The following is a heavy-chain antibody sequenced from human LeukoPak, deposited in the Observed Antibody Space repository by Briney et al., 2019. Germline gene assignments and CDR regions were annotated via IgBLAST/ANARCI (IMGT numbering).Heavy chain of an antibody. CDR2: INHSGST. J-gene: IGHJ5*02. CDR3: ARVSAAAGTS. Sequence: SETLSLTCAVCGGSFSGYYWSWIRQPPGKGLEWIGEINHSGSTNYNPSLKSRVTISVDTSKNQFSLKLSSVTAADTTVYYCARVSAAAGTSWGQGTPVTVSS. D-gene: IGHD6-13*01. CDR1: GGSFSGYY. V-gene: IGHV4-34*01.